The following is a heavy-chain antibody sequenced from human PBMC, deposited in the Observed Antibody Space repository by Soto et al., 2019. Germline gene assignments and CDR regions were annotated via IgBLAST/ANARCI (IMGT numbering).Heavy chain of an antibody. CDR1: GGSISSGGYY. CDR3: ARVSHCSSTSCYFSSGWYSVDY. D-gene: IGHD2-2*01. V-gene: IGHV4-31*03. J-gene: IGHJ4*02. Sequence: QVQLQESGPGLVKPSQTLSLTCTVSGGSISSGGYYWSWIRQHPGKGLEWIGYIYYSGSTYYNPSLKSRVTISVDTSKNQFSLKLSSVTAADTAVYYCARVSHCSSTSCYFSSGWYSVDYWGQGTLVTVSS. CDR2: IYYSGST.